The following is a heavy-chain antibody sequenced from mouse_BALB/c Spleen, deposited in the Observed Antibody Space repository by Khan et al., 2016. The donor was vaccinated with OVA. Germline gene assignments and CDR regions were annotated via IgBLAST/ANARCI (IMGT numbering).Heavy chain of an antibody. D-gene: IGHD2-3*01. Sequence: VQLQQSGAELARPRASVKLSCKASGYTFTSYWMQWVKQRPGQGLEWIGAIYPGIGDTRYTQKFRGKATLTADTSSTTAYMQLSSLASEDSAVYYCARTGGTYDGYFGYFDVWGAGTTVTVSS. CDR2: IYPGIGDT. CDR3: ARTGGTYDGYFGYFDV. J-gene: IGHJ1*01. V-gene: IGHV1-87*01. CDR1: GYTFTSYW.